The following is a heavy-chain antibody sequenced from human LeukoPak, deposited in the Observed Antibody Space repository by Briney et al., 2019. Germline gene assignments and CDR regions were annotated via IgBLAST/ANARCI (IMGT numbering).Heavy chain of an antibody. CDR3: ARDADDYED. J-gene: IGHJ4*02. CDR2: IKEDGSED. V-gene: IGHV3-7*01. Sequence: GGSLRLSCAASGFTFSRAWMSWVRQAPGKGLEWVANIKEDGSEDYYADSVKGRFAISKGNAKNSLYLQMNNLRAEDTAMYYCARDADDYEDWGQGTLVIVSS. D-gene: IGHD4-17*01. CDR1: GFTFSRAW.